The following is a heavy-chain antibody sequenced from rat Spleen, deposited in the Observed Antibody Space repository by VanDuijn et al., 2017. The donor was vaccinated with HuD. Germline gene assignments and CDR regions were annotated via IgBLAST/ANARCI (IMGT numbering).Heavy chain of an antibody. CDR3: ARAHTTGIRDWLAY. D-gene: IGHD1-9*01. V-gene: IGHV2-41*01. CDR2: IWNTGAT. J-gene: IGHJ3*01. CDR1: GFSLTTYN. Sequence: QVQLKESGPGLVQPSQTLYLSCTVAGFSLTTYNVHWLRQPPGKGLEWMGVIWNTGATRYISALKSRLSISKDTSKSQVFLKMNSLQTEDTATYYCARAHTTGIRDWLAYWGQGTLVTVSS.